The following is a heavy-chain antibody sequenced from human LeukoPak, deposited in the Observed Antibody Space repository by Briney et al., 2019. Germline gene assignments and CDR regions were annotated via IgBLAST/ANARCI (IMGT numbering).Heavy chain of an antibody. Sequence: GASVKVSCKVSGYTLTEFSMHWVRQAPGQGLEWMGWINPNSGGTNYAQKFQGRVTMTRDTSISTAYMELSRLRSEDTAVYYCAREEYYGSGRLIDIWGQGTMVTVSS. D-gene: IGHD3-10*01. J-gene: IGHJ3*02. V-gene: IGHV1-2*02. CDR2: INPNSGGT. CDR3: AREEYYGSGRLIDI. CDR1: GYTLTEFS.